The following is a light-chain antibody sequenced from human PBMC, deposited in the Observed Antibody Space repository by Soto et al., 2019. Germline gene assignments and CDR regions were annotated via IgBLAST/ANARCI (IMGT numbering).Light chain of an antibody. CDR2: DVS. Sequence: QSALTQPASVSGSPGQSITISCTGTSSDVGGYDYVSWYQQHPGKAPKLMLYDVSNRPAGVSNRFSGSTSGNTASLTISGHQADDEADYHCSSYTTISTVLFGGGTKLTVL. CDR1: SSDVGGYDY. V-gene: IGLV2-14*03. J-gene: IGLJ2*01. CDR3: SSYTTISTVL.